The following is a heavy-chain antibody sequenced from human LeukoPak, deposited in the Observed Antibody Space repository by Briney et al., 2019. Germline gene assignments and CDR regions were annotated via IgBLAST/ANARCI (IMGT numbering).Heavy chain of an antibody. CDR3: ARGPSEWELRDAFDI. J-gene: IGHJ3*02. D-gene: IGHD1-26*01. V-gene: IGHV4-34*01. CDR2: INHSGST. CDR1: GGSFSGYY. Sequence: SETLSLTCAVCGGSFSGYYWSWIRQPPGKGLEWIGEINHSGSTNYNPSLKSPVTISVDTSKTQFSMKLSSVTAADTAVYYCARGPSEWELRDAFDIWGQGTMVTVSS.